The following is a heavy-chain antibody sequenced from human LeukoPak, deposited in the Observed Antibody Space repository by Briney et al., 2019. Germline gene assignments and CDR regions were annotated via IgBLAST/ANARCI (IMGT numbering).Heavy chain of an antibody. Sequence: PSQTLSLTCDISGDTVSSNSAAWNWIRQSPSRGLEWLGRTYYRSKWYYDYAVSVKSRITISPDTSKNQFSLQLNSVTADDTAVYYCAGGFALDFWGQGTMVTVSS. J-gene: IGHJ3*01. CDR2: TYYRSKWYY. V-gene: IGHV6-1*01. CDR3: AGGFALDF. CDR1: GDTVSSNSAA.